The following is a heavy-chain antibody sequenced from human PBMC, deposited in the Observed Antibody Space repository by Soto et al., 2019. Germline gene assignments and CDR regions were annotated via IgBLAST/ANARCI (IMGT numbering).Heavy chain of an antibody. CDR3: ASSYSSSSVGMDV. J-gene: IGHJ6*02. V-gene: IGHV5-51*01. CDR2: IYPGDSDT. D-gene: IGHD6-6*01. CDR1: GYSFTSYW. Sequence: GESLKISCKGSGYSFTSYWIGWVRQMPGKGLEWMGIIYPGDSDTRYSPSFQGQVTISADKSISTAYLQWSSLKASDTAMYYCASSYSSSSVGMDVWGQGTTVTVSS.